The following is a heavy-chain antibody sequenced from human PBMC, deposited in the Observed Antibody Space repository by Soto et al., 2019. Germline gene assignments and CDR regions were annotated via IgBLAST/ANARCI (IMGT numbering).Heavy chain of an antibody. CDR1: GGSFSGYY. D-gene: IGHD5-12*01. CDR2: INHSGST. Sequence: SETLSLTCAVYGGSFSGYYWSWIRQPPGKGLEWIGEINHSGSTNYNPSLKSRVTISVDTSKNQFSLKLSSVTAADTAVYYCARVKLMGGIVATITYYFDYWGQGTLVTVSS. J-gene: IGHJ4*02. V-gene: IGHV4-34*01. CDR3: ARVKLMGGIVATITYYFDY.